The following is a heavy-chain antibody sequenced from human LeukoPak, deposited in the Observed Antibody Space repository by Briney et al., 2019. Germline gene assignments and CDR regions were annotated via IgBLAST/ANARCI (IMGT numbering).Heavy chain of an antibody. V-gene: IGHV3-64*01. CDR3: ARRGTPYSSSSYHYDYYYMDV. CDR1: GFTFSSHA. J-gene: IGHJ6*03. D-gene: IGHD6-6*01. CDR2: ISSNGGNT. Sequence: PGGSLRLSSAASGFTFSSHAMYWVRQAPGKGLEFVSVISSNGGNTYYPNSVKGRFTISRDNSKNTLYLQMGSLRAEDMAVYYCARRGTPYSSSSYHYDYYYMDVWGKGTTVTVSS.